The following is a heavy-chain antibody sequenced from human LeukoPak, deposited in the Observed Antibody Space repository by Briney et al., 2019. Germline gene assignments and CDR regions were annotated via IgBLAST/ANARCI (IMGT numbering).Heavy chain of an antibody. V-gene: IGHV3-30*02. J-gene: IGHJ5*02. D-gene: IGHD3-22*01. CDR2: IRYDGSNK. Sequence: GGSLRLSCAASGFTFSSYGMHWVRQAPGKGLEWVAFIRYDGSNKYYADSVKGRFTISRDNAKNSLYLQMNSLRAEDTAVYYCARERGYYYDSRGYPLVPWGQGTLVTVSS. CDR1: GFTFSSYG. CDR3: ARERGYYYDSRGYPLVP.